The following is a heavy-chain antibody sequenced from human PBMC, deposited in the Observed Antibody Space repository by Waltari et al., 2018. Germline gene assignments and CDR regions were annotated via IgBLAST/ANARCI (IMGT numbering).Heavy chain of an antibody. CDR1: GESISSIYG. Sequence: QVQLQESGPAVVKPSETLSLNCVVSGESISSIYGWSWTRQAPGKGLEWIGSIYGKTGTTYYNTSVKSRGPIVLDTSNNHISLNLNSVTAADTAVYYCTRERGFNWNDGDNRFDLWGPGVLVTVS. CDR3: TRERGFNWNDGDNRFDL. CDR2: IYGKTGTT. V-gene: IGHV4-38-2*02. J-gene: IGHJ5*01. D-gene: IGHD1-20*01.